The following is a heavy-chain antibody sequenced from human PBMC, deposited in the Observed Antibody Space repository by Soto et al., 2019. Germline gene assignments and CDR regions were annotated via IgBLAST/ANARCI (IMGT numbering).Heavy chain of an antibody. J-gene: IGHJ5*02. V-gene: IGHV1-8*01. CDR2: MNPNSGNT. CDR1: GYTFTSYD. D-gene: IGHD4-17*01. Sequence: ASVKVSCKASGYTFTSYDMKWVRQATGQGLEYLGWMNPNSGNTAYVQKFRGRVTMTWDTSITTAYMELSSLRSEDTAVYFCARGIKYGAYSRWFDPWGQGTLVTVSS. CDR3: ARGIKYGAYSRWFDP.